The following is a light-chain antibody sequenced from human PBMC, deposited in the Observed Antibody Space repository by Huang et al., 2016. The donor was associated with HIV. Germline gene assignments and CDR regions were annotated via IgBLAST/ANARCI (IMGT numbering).Light chain of an antibody. J-gene: IGKJ4*01. Sequence: EIVLTQSPVTLSRSPGQGATLSCRASQTINTYLAWYQQNPGHAPRLLIYDASTRAAGIPARFSGSGSGTDFTLTINSLEPDDFAAYFCQQRNTWPLTFGGGTTIEIK. CDR1: QTINTY. CDR2: DAS. V-gene: IGKV3-11*01. CDR3: QQRNTWPLT.